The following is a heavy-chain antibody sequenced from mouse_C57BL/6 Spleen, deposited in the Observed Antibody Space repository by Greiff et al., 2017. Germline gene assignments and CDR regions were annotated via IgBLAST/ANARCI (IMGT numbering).Heavy chain of an antibody. Sequence: QVQLQQPGAELVRPGTSVKLSCKASGYTFTSYWMHWVKQRPGQGLEWIGVIDPSDSYTNYNQKFKGKATLTVAPSSSTAYMQLSSLTSEDSAVYYCARVGTTVVATDAMDYWGQGTSVTVSS. D-gene: IGHD1-1*01. CDR3: ARVGTTVVATDAMDY. CDR1: GYTFTSYW. J-gene: IGHJ4*01. CDR2: IDPSDSYT. V-gene: IGHV1-59*01.